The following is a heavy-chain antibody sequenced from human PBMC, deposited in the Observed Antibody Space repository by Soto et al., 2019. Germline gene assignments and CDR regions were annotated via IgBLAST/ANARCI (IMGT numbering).Heavy chain of an antibody. D-gene: IGHD1-26*01. J-gene: IGHJ6*02. Sequence: PGESLTLSCKGSGYSFTNYWIDWVRQMPGKGLEWMGLIYPSDSDSRYSPSFQGQVTISAAKSIATAYLQWSSLKASDTAMYYCARHGTGMDVWGQGTSVTVSS. CDR3: ARHGTGMDV. CDR1: GYSFTNYW. CDR2: IYPSDSDS. V-gene: IGHV5-51*01.